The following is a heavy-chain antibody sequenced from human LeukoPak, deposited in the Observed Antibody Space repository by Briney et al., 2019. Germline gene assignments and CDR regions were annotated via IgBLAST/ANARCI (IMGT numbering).Heavy chain of an antibody. D-gene: IGHD1-1*01. CDR1: GYTFTSNG. CDR2: ISAYNGNT. CDR3: ARDGSDNWNDGDWYFDL. Sequence: ASVKVSCKASGYTFTSNGISWVRQAPGQGLEWMGWISAYNGNTNYAQKLQGRVTMTTDTSTSTAYMELRSLRSDDTAVYYCARDGSDNWNDGDWYFDLWGRGTLVTVSS. V-gene: IGHV1-18*04. J-gene: IGHJ2*01.